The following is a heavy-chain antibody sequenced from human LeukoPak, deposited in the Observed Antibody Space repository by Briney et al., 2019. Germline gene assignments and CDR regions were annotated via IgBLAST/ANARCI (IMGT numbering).Heavy chain of an antibody. Sequence: ETLSLTCAVYGGSFSGYYWSWVRQAPGKGLVWVSRINADGSNTNYADSVKGRFTISRDNSKNTLYLQMNSLRAEDTAVYYCARDLTSEWELLNWGQGTVVTVSS. CDR2: INADGSNT. CDR3: ARDLTSEWELLN. J-gene: IGHJ4*02. D-gene: IGHD1-26*01. V-gene: IGHV3-74*01. CDR1: GGSFSGYY.